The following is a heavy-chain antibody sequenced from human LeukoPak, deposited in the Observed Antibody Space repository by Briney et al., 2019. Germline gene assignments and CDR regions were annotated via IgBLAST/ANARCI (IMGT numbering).Heavy chain of an antibody. CDR2: IYYSGST. Sequence: PSETLSLTCTVSGGSSSSYYWSWIRQPPGKGPEWIGYIYYSGSTSYNPSLKSRVTISLDTSKNQFSLKLTSVTAADTAVYYCAISISSNWRVFDYWGQGTLVTVSS. CDR3: AISISSNWRVFDY. V-gene: IGHV4-59*08. J-gene: IGHJ4*02. CDR1: GGSSSSYY. D-gene: IGHD1-20*01.